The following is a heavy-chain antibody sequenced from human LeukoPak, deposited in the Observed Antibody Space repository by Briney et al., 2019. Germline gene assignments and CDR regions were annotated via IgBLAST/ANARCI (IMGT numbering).Heavy chain of an antibody. J-gene: IGHJ4*02. V-gene: IGHV3-11*04. CDR1: GFTFSDYY. CDR3: ATSFIGSPGTFDY. Sequence: GRSLRLSCAASGFTFSDYYMNWIRQAPGKGLEWISYISSSGSSIYQADSVKGRFTISRDNAENSLSLQMDSLRAEDTAVYYCATSFIGSPGTFDYWGRGTLVTVSS. CDR2: ISSSGSSI. D-gene: IGHD6-13*01.